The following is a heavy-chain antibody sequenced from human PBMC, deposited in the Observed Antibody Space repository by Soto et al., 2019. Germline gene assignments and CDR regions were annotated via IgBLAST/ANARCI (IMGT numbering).Heavy chain of an antibody. Sequence: QVQLVESGGGVVQPGRSLRLSCAASGFTFSSYGMHWVRQAPGKGLEWVAVISYDGSNKYYADSVKGRFTISRDNSKNTLYLQMNSLRAEDTDVYYCAKDCPWFDPWGQGTLVTVSS. J-gene: IGHJ5*02. CDR2: ISYDGSNK. CDR3: AKDCPWFDP. V-gene: IGHV3-30*18. CDR1: GFTFSSYG.